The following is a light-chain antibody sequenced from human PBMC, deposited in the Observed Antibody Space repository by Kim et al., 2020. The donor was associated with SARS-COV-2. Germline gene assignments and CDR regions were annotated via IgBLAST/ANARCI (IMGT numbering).Light chain of an antibody. CDR1: QSVNNRH. CDR2: CTP. Sequence: EIVLTQSPGTLSLSPGERATLSCRASQSVNNRHLAWYQQKPGQAPRLLIYCTPSRATGIPDRFSGSGSGTDFTLTISRLEPEDFAVYYCQQFGMSSWTFGQGTKVDIK. CDR3: QQFGMSSWT. V-gene: IGKV3-20*01. J-gene: IGKJ1*01.